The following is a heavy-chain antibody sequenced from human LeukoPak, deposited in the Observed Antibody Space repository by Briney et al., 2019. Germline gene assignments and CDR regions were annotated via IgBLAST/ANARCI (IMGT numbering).Heavy chain of an antibody. CDR1: GGTFSSYA. V-gene: IGHV1-69*06. CDR3: ARGNSSGSFDY. D-gene: IGHD3-22*01. Sequence: GASVKVSCKASGGTFSSYAISWVRQAPGQGLEWMGGIIPIFGTANYAQKFQGRVTITADKSTSTAYMELSSLRSEDTAVYYCARGNSSGSFDYWGQGTLVTVSS. CDR2: IIPIFGTA. J-gene: IGHJ4*02.